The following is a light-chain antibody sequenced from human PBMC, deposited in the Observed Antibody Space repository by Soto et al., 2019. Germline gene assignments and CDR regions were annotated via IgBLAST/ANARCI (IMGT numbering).Light chain of an antibody. CDR2: DVT. Sequence: QSALTQPASGSGSPGQSITISCTGTSSDVGGYNFVSWYQHHPGKAPKLMIFDVTNRPSGVSDRFSGSKSGNTASLTISGLHAEDEADYYCTSYTSSSTYVFGTGTKLTVL. V-gene: IGLV2-14*03. CDR1: SSDVGGYNF. CDR3: TSYTSSSTYV. J-gene: IGLJ1*01.